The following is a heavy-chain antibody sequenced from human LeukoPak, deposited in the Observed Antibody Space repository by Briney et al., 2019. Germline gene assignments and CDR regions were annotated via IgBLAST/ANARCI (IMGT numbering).Heavy chain of an antibody. D-gene: IGHD3-10*01. CDR1: GFTFSSYG. Sequence: GGSLRLSCAASGFTFSSYGMHWVRQAPGKGLEWVAFIHYDGTIKYYADSVKGRFTISRDNSKNTLYLQMNSLRAEDTAVYYCAKEGHSYYGSGGDHVDYWGQGTLVTVSS. CDR3: AKEGHSYYGSGGDHVDY. CDR2: IHYDGTIK. J-gene: IGHJ4*02. V-gene: IGHV3-30*02.